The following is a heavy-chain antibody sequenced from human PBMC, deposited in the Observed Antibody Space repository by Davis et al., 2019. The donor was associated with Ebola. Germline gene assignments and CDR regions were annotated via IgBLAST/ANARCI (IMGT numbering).Heavy chain of an antibody. CDR1: GDSIGSSSYY. V-gene: IGHV4-39*01. CDR2: IYYSGST. Sequence: SETLSLTCTVSGDSIGSSSYYWGWIRQPPGKGLEWIGSIYYSGSTYYNPSLKSRVTISVDTVKNQFSLKLSSVTATDTAVYYCARGRDYYGSGSYYRSYYYYGMDVWGQGTTVTVSS. J-gene: IGHJ6*02. D-gene: IGHD3-10*01. CDR3: ARGRDYYGSGSYYRSYYYYGMDV.